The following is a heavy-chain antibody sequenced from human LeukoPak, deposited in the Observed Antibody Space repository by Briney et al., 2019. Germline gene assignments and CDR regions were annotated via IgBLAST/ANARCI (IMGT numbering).Heavy chain of an antibody. CDR1: WFTVSSYY. J-gene: IGHJ5*02. V-gene: IGHV3-53*01. CDR2: IYSGGST. CDR3: ARLRWFDP. Sequence: PGGSLRLSCAASWFTVSSYYMSWVRQAPGKGLEWVSVIYSGGSTYYADSVKGRFTISRDNSKNTLYLQMNSLRAEDTAVYYCARLRWFDPWGQGTLVTVSS.